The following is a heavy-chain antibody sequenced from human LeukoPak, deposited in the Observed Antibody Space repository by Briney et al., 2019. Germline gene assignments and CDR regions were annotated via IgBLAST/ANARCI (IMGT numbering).Heavy chain of an antibody. V-gene: IGHV4-30-4*07. CDR1: GGSISSGGYS. CDR3: ARDHCSGGSCYKWFDP. CDR2: IYYSGST. D-gene: IGHD2-15*01. J-gene: IGHJ5*02. Sequence: SETLSLTCAVSGGSISSGGYSWSWIRQPPGKGLEWIGYIYYSGSTYYNPSLKSRVTISVDTSKNQFSLKLSSVTAADTAVYYCARDHCSGGSCYKWFDPWGQGTLVTVSS.